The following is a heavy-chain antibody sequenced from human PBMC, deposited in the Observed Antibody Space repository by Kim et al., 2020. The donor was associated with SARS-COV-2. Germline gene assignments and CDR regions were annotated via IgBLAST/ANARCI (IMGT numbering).Heavy chain of an antibody. D-gene: IGHD5-12*01. Sequence: SVTGRFTISRDNSRNTLYLQMNSLRAEDTAVYYCAKGEKGYSGYDFIDYWGQGTLVTVSS. CDR3: AKGEKGYSGYDFIDY. V-gene: IGHV3-30*02. J-gene: IGHJ4*02.